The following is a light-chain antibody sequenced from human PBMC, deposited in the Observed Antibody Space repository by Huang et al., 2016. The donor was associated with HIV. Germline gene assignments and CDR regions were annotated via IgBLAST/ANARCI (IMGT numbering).Light chain of an antibody. CDR3: QQTYSTPRT. V-gene: IGKV1-39*01. CDR1: QTINTY. CDR2: AAS. J-gene: IGKJ1*01. Sequence: DIQMTQSPSSLSASVGYRVTITCRASQTINTYLNWYQQTPGKAPKLLIYAASSLHSGVPSRFSGSGSGTDFTLTISGLQREDFATYFCQQTYSTPRTFGQGTRVEIK.